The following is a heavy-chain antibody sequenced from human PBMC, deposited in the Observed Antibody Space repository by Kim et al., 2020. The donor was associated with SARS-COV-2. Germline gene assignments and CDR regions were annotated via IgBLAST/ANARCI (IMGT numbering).Heavy chain of an antibody. V-gene: IGHV3-23*01. J-gene: IGHJ4*02. CDR2: ISGSGGST. D-gene: IGHD3-10*01. CDR1: GFTFSSYA. CDR3: AKDSREGRITMVRGVISPDY. Sequence: GGSLRLSCAASGFTFSSYAMSWVRQAPGKGLEWVSAISGSGGSTYYADSVKGRFTISRDNSKNTLYLQMNSLRAEDTAVYYCAKDSREGRITMVRGVISPDYWGQGTLVTVSS.